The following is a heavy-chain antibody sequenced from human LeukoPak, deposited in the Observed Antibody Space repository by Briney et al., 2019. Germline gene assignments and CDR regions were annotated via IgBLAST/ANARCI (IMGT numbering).Heavy chain of an antibody. D-gene: IGHD6-6*01. CDR1: GYTFTGYY. Sequence: ASVKVSCKASGYTFTGYYIHWVRRAPGQGLEWMGWIHPNSGGTKFAQSFQGRVTLTRDTSITTASMELSSLISNDTAVHFCARTAYPSSSWFDPWGQGTQVTVSS. V-gene: IGHV1-2*02. CDR3: ARTAYPSSSWFDP. CDR2: IHPNSGGT. J-gene: IGHJ5*02.